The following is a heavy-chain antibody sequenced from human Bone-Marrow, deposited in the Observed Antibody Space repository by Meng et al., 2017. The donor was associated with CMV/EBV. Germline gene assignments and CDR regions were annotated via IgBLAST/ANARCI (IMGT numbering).Heavy chain of an antibody. J-gene: IGHJ3*02. Sequence: SLKISCAASGFTFSSYGIHWVRQAPGKGLEWVALIWYDGSKKYYADSVQGRFAVSRDNSKNTLYLQMNSLRAEDTAVYYCAKEAGPFDIWGQGTLVTVSS. CDR3: AKEAGPFDI. CDR1: GFTFSSYG. V-gene: IGHV3-33*06. CDR2: IWYDGSKK.